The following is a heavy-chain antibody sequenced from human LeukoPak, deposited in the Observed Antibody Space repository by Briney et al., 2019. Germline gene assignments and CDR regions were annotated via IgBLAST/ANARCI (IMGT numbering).Heavy chain of an antibody. V-gene: IGHV1-18*01. D-gene: IGHD2-2*01. CDR2: ISSYYGNK. CDR3: ARISCSSSSCTYSGRRRVWGGSLVP. CDR1: VYTFNTYG. Sequence: SETVSRNASVYTFNTYGNTWPRQAPPHGLEGMGWISSYYGNKKYAANVHGRLTLTKDPSASTAYLRLRSLRSGDTGVYYCARISCSSSSCTYSGRRRVWGGSLVPWGQGTLVTVSS. J-gene: IGHJ5*02.